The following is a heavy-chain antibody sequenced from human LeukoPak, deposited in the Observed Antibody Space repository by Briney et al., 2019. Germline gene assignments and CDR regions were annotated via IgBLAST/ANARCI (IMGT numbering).Heavy chain of an antibody. J-gene: IGHJ4*02. CDR2: IYYSGST. CDR3: ASGSGYYFHYFDY. V-gene: IGHV4-59*01. D-gene: IGHD3-22*01. CDR1: GGSISSYY. Sequence: PSETLSLTCTVSGGSISSYYWSWIRQPPGMGLEWIGYIYYSGSTNYNPSLKSRVTISVDTSKNQFSLKLSSVTAADTAVYYCASGSGYYFHYFDYWGQGTLVTVSS.